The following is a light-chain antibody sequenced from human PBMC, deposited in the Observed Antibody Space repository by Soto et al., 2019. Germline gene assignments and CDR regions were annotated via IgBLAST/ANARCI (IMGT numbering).Light chain of an antibody. J-gene: IGLJ3*02. CDR2: DNN. CDR1: SSNIGNNY. V-gene: IGLV1-51*01. CDR3: GTWDDSLSAGM. Sequence: QSVLTQPPSVSAAPGQKVTVSCSGSSSNIGNNYVSWYQKLPGTAPKLLIYDNNKRPSGTPDRCSGSRSGTSATLGITGLQTGDEADYYCGTWDDSLSAGMFGGGTKVTVL.